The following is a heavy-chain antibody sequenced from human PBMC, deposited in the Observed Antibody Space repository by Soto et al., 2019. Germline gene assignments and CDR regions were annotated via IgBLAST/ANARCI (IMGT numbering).Heavy chain of an antibody. D-gene: IGHD2-2*01. CDR1: GFTFGDYA. V-gene: IGHV3-49*04. Sequence: RRLSCTGSGFTFGDYAMSWVRQAPGKGLEWVGFIRSKAYGGTTEYAASVKGRFTISRDDSKSIAYVQMNSLKTEDTAVYYCTRDLGCSSTTCYTVLRGWFDPWGQGTLVTVSS. CDR3: TRDLGCSSTTCYTVLRGWFDP. J-gene: IGHJ5*02. CDR2: IRSKAYGGTT.